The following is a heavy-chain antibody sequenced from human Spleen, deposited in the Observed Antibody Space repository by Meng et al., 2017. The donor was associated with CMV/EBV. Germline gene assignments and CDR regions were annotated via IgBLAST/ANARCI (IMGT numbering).Heavy chain of an antibody. CDR2: ISYTGST. CDR1: GGSISSYY. J-gene: IGHJ6*02. CDR3: ARARTTEMDV. D-gene: IGHD4-11*01. V-gene: IGHV4-59*01. Sequence: SETLSLTCSVSGGSISSYYWSWMRQSPGKGLEWIGYISYTGSTNYNPSLKSRVTISVDTSKNQFSLKLSSVTVADTAVYYCARARTTEMDVWGQGTTVTVSS.